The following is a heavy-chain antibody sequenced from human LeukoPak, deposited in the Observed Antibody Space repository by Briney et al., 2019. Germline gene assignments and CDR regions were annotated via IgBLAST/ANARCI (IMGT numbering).Heavy chain of an antibody. D-gene: IGHD4-23*01. V-gene: IGHV4-59*08. Sequence: SSETLSLTCIVSGGSISGYNWGWIRQPPGKGLEWIGYISYSGTTKYNPSLKGRLTLSVDKSKNQVSLRLRSVTAADTAVYYCARRDYGGNLPYAFDIWGQGTLVTVSS. CDR2: ISYSGTT. CDR1: GGSISGYN. CDR3: ARRDYGGNLPYAFDI. J-gene: IGHJ3*02.